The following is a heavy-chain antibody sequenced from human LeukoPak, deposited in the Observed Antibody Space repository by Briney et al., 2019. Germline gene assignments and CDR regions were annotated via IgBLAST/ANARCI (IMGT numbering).Heavy chain of an antibody. CDR2: IYYSGST. CDR1: GGSIRSYY. CDR3: ASGGYSSTWPLGG. V-gene: IGHV4-59*01. Sequence: SETLSLTCTVSGGSIRSYYWSWIRQPSGKGLEWIGYIYYSGSTNYSPSLKSRVTISLDTSKNQFSLKLSSVTAADTAMNYCASGGYSSTWPLGGWGQGTLVTVSS. J-gene: IGHJ4*02. D-gene: IGHD6-13*01.